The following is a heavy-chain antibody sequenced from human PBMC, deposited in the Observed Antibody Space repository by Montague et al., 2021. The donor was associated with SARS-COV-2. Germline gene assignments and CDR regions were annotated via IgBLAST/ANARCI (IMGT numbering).Heavy chain of an antibody. CDR2: HYFGGGT. V-gene: IGHV4-39*07. D-gene: IGHD5-12*01. Sequence: SETLSLTCTVSGGSISSSHYFWGWIRQPPGKGLEWNGRHYFGGGTYYNPSLKSRVTISVDTSKNQFSLKLTSVTAADPAVYWCASVVVKGVSGYETEGDFDYWGQGALVSVSS. CDR1: GGSISSSHYF. CDR3: ASVVVKGVSGYETEGDFDY. J-gene: IGHJ4*02.